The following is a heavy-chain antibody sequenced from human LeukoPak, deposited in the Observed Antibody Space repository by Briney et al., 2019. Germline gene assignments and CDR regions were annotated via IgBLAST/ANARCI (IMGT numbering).Heavy chain of an antibody. J-gene: IGHJ4*02. CDR3: ARDVAAAAGSYFDY. Sequence: ASVKVSCKASGYTFTNYDINWVRQATGQGLEWMGWMNPNSGNTGYAQKFQGRVTMTRNTSISTAYMELSSLRSEDTAVYYCARDVAAAAGSYFDYWGQGTLVTVSS. CDR1: GYTFTNYD. CDR2: MNPNSGNT. V-gene: IGHV1-8*01. D-gene: IGHD2-15*01.